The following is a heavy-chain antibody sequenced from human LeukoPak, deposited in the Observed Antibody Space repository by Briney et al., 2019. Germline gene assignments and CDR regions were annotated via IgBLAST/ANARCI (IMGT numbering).Heavy chain of an antibody. D-gene: IGHD2-15*01. CDR2: MNPNSGNT. Sequence: ASVKVSCKASGYTFTSYDINWVRQATGQGLEWMGWMNPNSGNTGYAQKFQGRVTMTRNTSISTAHMELSSLRSEDTAVYYCARGRVVVAATPGYYYYGMDVWGQGTTVTVSS. J-gene: IGHJ6*02. CDR1: GYTFTSYD. V-gene: IGHV1-8*01. CDR3: ARGRVVVAATPGYYYYGMDV.